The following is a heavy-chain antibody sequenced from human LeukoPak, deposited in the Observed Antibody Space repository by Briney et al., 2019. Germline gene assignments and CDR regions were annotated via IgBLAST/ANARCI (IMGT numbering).Heavy chain of an antibody. D-gene: IGHD6-13*01. CDR2: ISSSSSYT. Sequence: PGGSLRLSCAASGFTFSDYYMSWIRQAPGKGLEWVSYISSSSSYTNYADSVKGRFTISRDNAKNSLYLQMNSLRAEDTAVYCCARERIAAADYFDYWGQGTLVTVSS. CDR1: GFTFSDYY. J-gene: IGHJ4*02. CDR3: ARERIAAADYFDY. V-gene: IGHV3-11*06.